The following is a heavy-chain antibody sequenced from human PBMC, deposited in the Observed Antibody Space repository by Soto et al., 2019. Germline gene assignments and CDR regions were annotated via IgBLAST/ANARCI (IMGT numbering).Heavy chain of an antibody. Sequence: SETLSLTCTVSGGSISSGDYYWSWIRQPPGKGLEWIGYIYYSGSTYYNPSLKSRVTISVDTSKNQFSLKLSSVTAADTAVYYCARGEYQLLSHNYWGQGTLVTVSS. CDR3: ARGEYQLLSHNY. CDR2: IYYSGST. V-gene: IGHV4-30-4*01. J-gene: IGHJ4*02. D-gene: IGHD2-2*01. CDR1: GGSISSGDYY.